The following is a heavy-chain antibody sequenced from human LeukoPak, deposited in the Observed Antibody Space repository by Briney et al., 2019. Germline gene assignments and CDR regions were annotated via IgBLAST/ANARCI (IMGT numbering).Heavy chain of an antibody. Sequence: SVKVSCKASGGTFSSYAISWVRQAPGQGLEWMGGIIPIFGTTNYAQKFQGRVTITTDESTSTAYMELSSLRSEDTAVYYCARGPLNGDYDYDASDIWGQGTMVTVSS. D-gene: IGHD4-17*01. V-gene: IGHV1-69*05. CDR2: IIPIFGTT. CDR3: ARGPLNGDYDYDASDI. CDR1: GGTFSSYA. J-gene: IGHJ3*02.